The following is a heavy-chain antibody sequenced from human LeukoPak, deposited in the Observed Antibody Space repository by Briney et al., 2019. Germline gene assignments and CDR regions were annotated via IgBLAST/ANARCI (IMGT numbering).Heavy chain of an antibody. V-gene: IGHV1-8*01. CDR3: ARGGFRGYGFSRKYYFDY. D-gene: IGHD5-12*01. Sequence: ASVKVSCKASGYTFTSYDINWVRQATGQALEWMGWMNPNSGNTGYAQKFQGRVTMTRNTSISTAYMELSSLRSEDTAVYYCARGGFRGYGFSRKYYFDYWGQGTLVTVSS. J-gene: IGHJ4*02. CDR1: GYTFTSYD. CDR2: MNPNSGNT.